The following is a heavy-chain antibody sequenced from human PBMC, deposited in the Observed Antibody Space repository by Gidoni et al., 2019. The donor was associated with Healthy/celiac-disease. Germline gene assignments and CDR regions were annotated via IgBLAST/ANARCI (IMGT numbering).Heavy chain of an antibody. Sequence: EVQLLESGGGLVQPGGSLRLSCAASGFTFSSYAMSWVRQAPGKGLEWVSAISGSGGSTYYADSVKVRFTISRDNSKNTLYLQMNSLRAEDTAVYYCAKGPSVVVVAAHFDYWGQGTLVTVSS. J-gene: IGHJ4*02. CDR1: GFTFSSYA. CDR2: ISGSGGST. D-gene: IGHD2-15*01. CDR3: AKGPSVVVVAAHFDY. V-gene: IGHV3-23*01.